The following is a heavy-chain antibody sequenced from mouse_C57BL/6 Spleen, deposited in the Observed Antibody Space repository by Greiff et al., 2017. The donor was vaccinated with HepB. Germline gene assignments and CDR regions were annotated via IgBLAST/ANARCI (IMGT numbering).Heavy chain of an antibody. D-gene: IGHD2-2*01. CDR2: IRLKSDNYAT. V-gene: IGHV6-3*01. CDR1: GFTFSNYW. J-gene: IGHJ2*01. Sequence: EVKLVESGGGLVQPGGSMKLSCVASGFTFSNYWMNWVRQSPEKGLEWVAQIRLKSDNYATHYAESVKGRFTISRDDSKSSVYLQMNNLRAEDTGIYYCTRDGYDGYYFDYWGQGTTLTVSS. CDR3: TRDGYDGYYFDY.